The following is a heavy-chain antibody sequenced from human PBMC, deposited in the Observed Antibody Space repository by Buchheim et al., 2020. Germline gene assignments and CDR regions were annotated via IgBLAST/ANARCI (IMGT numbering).Heavy chain of an antibody. CDR3: ARGDCTNGVCPSNWFDP. CDR2: IYYSGST. V-gene: IGHV4-30-4*07. CDR1: GGSISSGGYS. D-gene: IGHD2-8*01. Sequence: QVQLQESGPGLVKPSQTLSLTCAVSGGSISSGGYSWSWIRQPPGKGLEWIGYIYYSGSTYYNPSLKSRVTISVDKSKNQFSLKLSSVTAADTAVYYCARGDCTNGVCPSNWFDPWGQGTL. J-gene: IGHJ5*02.